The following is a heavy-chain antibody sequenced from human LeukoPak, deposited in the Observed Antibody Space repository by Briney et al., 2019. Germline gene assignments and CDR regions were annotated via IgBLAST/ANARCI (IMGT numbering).Heavy chain of an antibody. D-gene: IGHD6-19*01. Sequence: PSETLSLTCTVSGGSISRSSYYWGWIRQPPGKGLEWIGSIYYSGSTYYNPSLKSRVTISVDTSKNQFSLKLSSVTAADTAVYYCAAQWLERLNWFDPWGQGTLVTVSS. CDR1: GGSISRSSYY. CDR3: AAQWLERLNWFDP. V-gene: IGHV4-39*01. CDR2: IYYSGST. J-gene: IGHJ5*02.